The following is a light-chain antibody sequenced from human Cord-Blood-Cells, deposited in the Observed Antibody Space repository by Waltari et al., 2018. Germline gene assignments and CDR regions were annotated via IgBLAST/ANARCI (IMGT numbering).Light chain of an antibody. CDR2: AAS. CDR1: QSISSY. CDR3: QQSYSTWT. V-gene: IGKV1-39*01. J-gene: IGKJ1*01. Sequence: DIQMTQSPSSLSASVGDRVTITCRASQSISSYFNWYQHKPGKAPNLLIYAASSLQSGVPSRFSVSGSVTDFTLTISSLQPEDFATYYCQQSYSTWTFGQGTKVEIK.